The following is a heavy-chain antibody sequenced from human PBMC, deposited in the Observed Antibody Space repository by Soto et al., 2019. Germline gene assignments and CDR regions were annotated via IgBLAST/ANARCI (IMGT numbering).Heavy chain of an antibody. D-gene: IGHD2-15*01. V-gene: IGHV4-34*01. CDR2: INHRGIT. Sequence: QLQQWGAGLLKSSETLSLTCAVNAESFSGYYWSWIRQPPGKGLEWLGEINHRGITNYNPSLKSRVAISVDTSKNRFSLKLSSVTAADTAVYYCARGRGYSQRTVTTYNWFDPWGQGTLVTVSS. CDR1: AESFSGYY. J-gene: IGHJ5*02. CDR3: ARGRGYSQRTVTTYNWFDP.